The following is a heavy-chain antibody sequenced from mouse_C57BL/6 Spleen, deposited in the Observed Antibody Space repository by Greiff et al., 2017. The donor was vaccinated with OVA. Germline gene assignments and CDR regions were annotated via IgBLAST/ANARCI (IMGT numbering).Heavy chain of an antibody. J-gene: IGHJ2*01. D-gene: IGHD2-4*01. CDR1: GFSLTSYG. CDR3: ARNGDYDDGYFDY. Sequence: QVQLQQSGPGLVQPSQSLSITCTVSGFSLTSYGVHWVRQSPGKGLEWLGVIWSGGSTDYNAAFISRLSISKDNSKSQVFFKMNSLQADDTAIYYCARNGDYDDGYFDYWGQGTTLTVSS. V-gene: IGHV2-2*01. CDR2: IWSGGST.